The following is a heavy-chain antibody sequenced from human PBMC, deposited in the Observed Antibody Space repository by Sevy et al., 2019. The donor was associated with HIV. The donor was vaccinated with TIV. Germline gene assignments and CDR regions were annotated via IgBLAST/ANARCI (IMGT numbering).Heavy chain of an antibody. V-gene: IGHV3-30-3*01. D-gene: IGHD3-10*01. CDR2: ISYDGSNK. Sequence: GGSLRLSCAASGFTFSSYAMHWVRQAPGKGLEWAAVISYDGSNKYYADSVKGRFTISRDNSKNTLYLQMNSLRAEDTAVYYCERDQRGVQDWFDPWGQGTLVTVSS. CDR3: ERDQRGVQDWFDP. CDR1: GFTFSSYA. J-gene: IGHJ5*02.